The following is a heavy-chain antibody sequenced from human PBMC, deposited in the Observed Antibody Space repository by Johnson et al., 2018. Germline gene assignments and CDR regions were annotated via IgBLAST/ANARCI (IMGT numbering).Heavy chain of an antibody. Sequence: VQLVQSGGGLVKPGGSLRLSCAASGFTFSNAWMNWVRQAPGKGLEWVGRIKSKTDGGTTDYAAPVKGRFTISRDDSKNTLYLQMNSLKTEDTAVYYCTTLGIAAAGTAYYYYYMDVWGKGTTVTVSS. D-gene: IGHD6-13*01. V-gene: IGHV3-15*07. J-gene: IGHJ6*03. CDR3: TTLGIAAAGTAYYYYYMDV. CDR2: IKSKTDGGTT. CDR1: GFTFSNAW.